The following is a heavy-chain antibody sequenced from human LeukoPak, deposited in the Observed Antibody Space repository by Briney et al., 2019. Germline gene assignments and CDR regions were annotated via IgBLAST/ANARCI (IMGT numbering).Heavy chain of an antibody. CDR1: GYTFSGYY. Sequence: GASVKVSCKASGYTFSGYYIHWVRQAPGQGLEWMGWINPNGGGVDYAQKFQGRVTMTRDTSISTVYMELVGLRSDDTAVYYCARDAGETNGYSDWFDHWGQGTLVTVSS. J-gene: IGHJ5*02. CDR3: ARDAGETNGYSDWFDH. CDR2: INPNGGGV. D-gene: IGHD2-8*01. V-gene: IGHV1-2*02.